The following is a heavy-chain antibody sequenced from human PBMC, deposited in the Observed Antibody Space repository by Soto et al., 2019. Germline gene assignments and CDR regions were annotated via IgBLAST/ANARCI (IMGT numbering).Heavy chain of an antibody. CDR2: IWYDGSNK. V-gene: IGHV3-33*01. D-gene: IGHD4-17*01. Sequence: QVQLVESGGGVVQPGRSLRLSCAASGFTFSSYGMHWVRQAPGKGLEWVAVIWYDGSNKYYADSVKGRFTISRDNSKNTLYLQLNSLRAEDTAVYYCASQRRNHGDYEELGWYFDLWGRGTLVTVSS. CDR1: GFTFSSYG. J-gene: IGHJ2*01. CDR3: ASQRRNHGDYEELGWYFDL.